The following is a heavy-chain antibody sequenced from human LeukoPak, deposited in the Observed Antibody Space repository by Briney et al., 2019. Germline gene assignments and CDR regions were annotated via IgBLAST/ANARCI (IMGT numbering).Heavy chain of an antibody. Sequence: SETLSLTCAVYGGSFSGYYWGWIRQSPGKGLAWIGSIYYSGSIFYNASFESRLTLSVDTSKNQFYLKLRSLTAADTAVYYCARLCQVTSCAKFDYWGQGIQVTVSS. CDR2: IYYSGSI. CDR1: GGSFSGYY. J-gene: IGHJ4*02. CDR3: ARLCQVTSCAKFDY. D-gene: IGHD2-21*02. V-gene: IGHV4-39*01.